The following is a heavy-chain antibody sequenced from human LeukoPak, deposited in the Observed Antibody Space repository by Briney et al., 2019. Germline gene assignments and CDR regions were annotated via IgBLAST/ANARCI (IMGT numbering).Heavy chain of an antibody. Sequence: SETLSLTCSVSGGSISSSYWSWIRQPPGKGREWVGSIYYSGNTNYNPSLGSRVTISVDTSKTQFSLKLSSVTAADTAVYYCARTSFELGYCSGGSCYFGTFDPWGQGTLVTVSS. V-gene: IGHV4-59*08. D-gene: IGHD2-15*01. CDR2: IYYSGNT. CDR1: GGSISSSY. CDR3: ARTSFELGYCSGGSCYFGTFDP. J-gene: IGHJ5*02.